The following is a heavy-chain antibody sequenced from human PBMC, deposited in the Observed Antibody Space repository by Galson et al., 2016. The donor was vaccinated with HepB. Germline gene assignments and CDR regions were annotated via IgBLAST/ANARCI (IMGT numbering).Heavy chain of an antibody. CDR2: IYYSGST. CDR1: GGSISSGDYY. CDR3: ARGDDILTGTYYFDY. Sequence: SLSLTCTVSGGSISSGDYYWSWIRQPPGKGLEWIGYIYYSGSTYYNPSLKSRVTISVDTSKIQFSLKLSSVTAADTAVYYCARGDDILTGTYYFDYWGQGTLVTVSS. V-gene: IGHV4-30-4*01. D-gene: IGHD3-9*01. J-gene: IGHJ4*02.